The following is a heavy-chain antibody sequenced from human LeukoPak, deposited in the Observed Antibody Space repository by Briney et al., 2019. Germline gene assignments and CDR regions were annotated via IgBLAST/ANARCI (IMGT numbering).Heavy chain of an antibody. CDR1: GFTFSSYW. D-gene: IGHD1-14*01. V-gene: IGHV3-7*01. CDR3: VREPRDFDF. Sequence: GGSLRLSCAASGFTFSSYWMSWVRLAPGKGLEWVANIKEDGSEKCYVDSVKGRFTISRDNAKNSLYLQMNSLGAEDTAVYYCVREPRDFDFWGQGTLVTVSS. J-gene: IGHJ4*02. CDR2: IKEDGSEK.